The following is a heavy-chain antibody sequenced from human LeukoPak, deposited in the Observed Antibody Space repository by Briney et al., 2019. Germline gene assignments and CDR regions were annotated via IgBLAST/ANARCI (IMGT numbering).Heavy chain of an antibody. Sequence: ASVKVSCKASGYTFTSYGISWVRQAPGQGLEWMGWISAYNGNTNYAQKLQGRVTMTTDTSTSTAYMELSGLTSEDTAVYFCATSSGLTTHDAFDIWGQGTMVTVSS. V-gene: IGHV1-18*01. CDR3: ATSSGLTTHDAFDI. J-gene: IGHJ3*02. CDR2: ISAYNGNT. CDR1: GYTFTSYG. D-gene: IGHD3/OR15-3a*01.